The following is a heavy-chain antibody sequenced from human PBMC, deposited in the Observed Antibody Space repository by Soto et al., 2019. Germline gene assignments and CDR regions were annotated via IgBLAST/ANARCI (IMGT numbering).Heavy chain of an antibody. Sequence: EVQLVESGGGLVKPGGSLRLSCAASGFTFSSYSMNWVRQAPGKGLEWVSSISSSSSYIYYADSVKGRFTISRDNAKXXXXXXXXXXXXXXXXXXXXXRDTDVATMQGAFDIWGQGTMVTVSS. CDR1: GFTFSSYS. J-gene: IGHJ3*02. CDR2: ISSSSSYI. V-gene: IGHV3-21*01. CDR3: XRDTDVATMQGAFDI. D-gene: IGHD5-12*01.